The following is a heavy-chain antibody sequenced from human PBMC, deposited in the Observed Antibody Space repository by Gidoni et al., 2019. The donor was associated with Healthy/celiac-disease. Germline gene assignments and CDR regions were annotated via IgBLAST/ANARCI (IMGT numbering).Heavy chain of an antibody. Sequence: QVQLVQSGAEVKKPGASVKVSCKASGYTFPNYAIHWVRHAPGQRLEWMGWINADNGNTKYSQKFQGRVTITRDTSASTAYMELSSLRSEDTALYYCARDLGRLRYFDWLLFTPGTWGQGTLVTVSS. CDR2: INADNGNT. CDR3: ARDLGRLRYFDWLLFTPGT. D-gene: IGHD3-9*01. V-gene: IGHV1-3*01. J-gene: IGHJ5*02. CDR1: GYTFPNYA.